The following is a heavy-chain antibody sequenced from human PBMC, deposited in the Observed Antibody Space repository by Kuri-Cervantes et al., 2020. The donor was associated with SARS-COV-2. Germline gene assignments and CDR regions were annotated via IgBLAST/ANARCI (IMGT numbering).Heavy chain of an antibody. CDR1: GGSISSSSYY. V-gene: IGHV4-61*02. CDR2: IYTSGST. Sequence: LRLSCTVSGGSISSSSYYWGWIRQPAGKGLEWIGRIYTSGSTNYNPSLKSRVTISVDTSKNQFSLKLSSVTAADTAVYYCARDLAYDSSGYAFDYWGQGTLVTVSS. J-gene: IGHJ4*02. CDR3: ARDLAYDSSGYAFDY. D-gene: IGHD3-22*01.